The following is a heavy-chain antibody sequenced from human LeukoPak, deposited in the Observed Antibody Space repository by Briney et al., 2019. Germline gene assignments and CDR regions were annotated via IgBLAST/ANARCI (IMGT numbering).Heavy chain of an antibody. CDR3: ARVTSRLGWFDP. CDR1: GFTFSSYW. J-gene: IGHJ5*02. D-gene: IGHD1-14*01. Sequence: GSLRLSCAASGFTFSSYWMSWVRQAPGKGLEWIGSISHSGSTYYKPSLKSRVTISVDTSKNQFSLKLRSVTAADTAVYYCARVTSRLGWFDPWGQGTLVTVSS. CDR2: ISHSGST. V-gene: IGHV4-38-2*01.